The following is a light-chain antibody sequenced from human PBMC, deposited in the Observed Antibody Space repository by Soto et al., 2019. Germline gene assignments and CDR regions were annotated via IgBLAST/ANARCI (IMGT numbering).Light chain of an antibody. CDR3: QQYFTSPIT. CDR2: GAS. J-gene: IGKJ5*01. V-gene: IGKV3-15*01. Sequence: EIVMTQSPATLSVSPGERATLSCRASQSVSSNLAWYQQKPGQAPRLLIYGASTRATGIPARFSGSGSGTDFTLTISRVDPADFAFYYCQQYFTSPITFGQGTRLEIK. CDR1: QSVSSN.